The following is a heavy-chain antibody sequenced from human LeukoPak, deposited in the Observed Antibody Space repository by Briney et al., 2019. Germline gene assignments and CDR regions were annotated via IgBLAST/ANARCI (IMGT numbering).Heavy chain of an antibody. V-gene: IGHV3-23*01. CDR1: GFTFSTYA. D-gene: IGHD6-13*01. J-gene: IGHJ4*02. CDR3: ARTRSVAAAGTNDY. CDR2: ISGSGGST. Sequence: GGSLRLSCAASGFTFSTYAMSWVRQAPGKGLEWVSAISGSGGSTYYADSVKGRFTISRDNSKNTLYLQMNSLRAEDTAVYYCARTRSVAAAGTNDYWGQGTLVTVSS.